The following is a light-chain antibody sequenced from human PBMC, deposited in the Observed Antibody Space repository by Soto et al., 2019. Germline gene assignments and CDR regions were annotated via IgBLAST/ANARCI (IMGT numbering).Light chain of an antibody. V-gene: IGKV3-15*01. J-gene: IGKJ1*01. Sequence: EIVMTQSPATLSVSPGERATLSCRASQSVSSNLAWYQQKPGQAPRLLIYGASTRVPGIPARFSGSGSGTEFTLTISSLQSEDFAVYYWQQYNNWPTFGQGTKVEIK. CDR3: QQYNNWPT. CDR2: GAS. CDR1: QSVSSN.